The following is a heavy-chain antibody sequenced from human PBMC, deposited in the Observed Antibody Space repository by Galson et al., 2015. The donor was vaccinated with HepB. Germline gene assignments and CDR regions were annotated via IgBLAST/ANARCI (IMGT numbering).Heavy chain of an antibody. V-gene: IGHV3-23*01. CDR2: ISEGGGKT. CDR3: AKGMATIRAFDM. CDR1: AFSFNTYA. J-gene: IGHJ3*02. D-gene: IGHD5-24*01. Sequence: ALRLSCSASAFSFNTYAMHWVRQAPGKGREWVSGISEGGGKTYYADSVKGRFTISRDNSKNTLYLQMNSLRAGDTAVYYCAKGMATIRAFDMWGQGTMVTVST.